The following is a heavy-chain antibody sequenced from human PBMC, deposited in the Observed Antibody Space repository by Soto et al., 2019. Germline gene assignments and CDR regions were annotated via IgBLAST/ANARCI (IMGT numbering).Heavy chain of an antibody. CDR2: IYYSGNT. V-gene: IGHV4-30-4*01. J-gene: IGHJ5*02. CDR1: GGSISSGDYY. CDR3: ARVSSP. Sequence: SETLSLTCTVSGGSISSGDYYWNWIRQPPGKGLEWIGNIYYSGNTDCNPSLKSRVTISVDRSKNQFSLKLSSVTAADTAVYYRARVSSPWGQGTLVTVSS.